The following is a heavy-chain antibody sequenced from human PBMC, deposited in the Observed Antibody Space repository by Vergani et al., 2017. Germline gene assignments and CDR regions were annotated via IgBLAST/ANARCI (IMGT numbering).Heavy chain of an antibody. Sequence: QAQLQESGPGLVKPSETLSLTCTVPDGSITSFYWSWIRQPPGKRLEWIGYIFHTGHTNYNPSLKSRVTMSMDTSKNQFSLNVNSVTAADTAMYFCASNGYYCLDYWGRGTLVTVSS. CDR2: IFHTGHT. V-gene: IGHV4-59*01. J-gene: IGHJ4*02. CDR3: ASNGYYCLDY. CDR1: DGSITSFY. D-gene: IGHD3-22*01.